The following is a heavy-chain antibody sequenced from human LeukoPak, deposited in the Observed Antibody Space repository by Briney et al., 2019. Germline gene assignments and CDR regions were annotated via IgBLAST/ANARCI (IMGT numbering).Heavy chain of an antibody. CDR1: GFTFRNYW. CDR2: TKPDGSAE. D-gene: IGHD2-15*01. J-gene: IGHJ4*02. CDR3: ARDGGLNTNFDS. V-gene: IGHV3-7*01. Sequence: HSGGPLRLSCAASGFTFRNYWMGWVRQVPGEGLEWVANTKPDGSAEYYADSVRGRFTTSRDNANNFLYLQMNRLRAEDTAVYYCARDGGLNTNFDSWGQGTLVTVSS.